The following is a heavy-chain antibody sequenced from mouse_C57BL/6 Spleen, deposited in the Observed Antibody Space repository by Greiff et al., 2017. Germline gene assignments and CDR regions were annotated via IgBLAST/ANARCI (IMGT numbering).Heavy chain of an antibody. D-gene: IGHD1-1*01. V-gene: IGHV1-66*01. Sequence: QVQLQQSGPELVKPGASVKISCKASGYSFTSYYIHWVKQRPGQGLEWIGWIYPGSGNTKYNEKFKGKATLTADTSSSTAYMQLSSLTSEDSAVYSCARGYSSYYFDYWGQGTILTVSS. CDR3: ARGYSSYYFDY. J-gene: IGHJ2*01. CDR1: GYSFTSYY. CDR2: IYPGSGNT.